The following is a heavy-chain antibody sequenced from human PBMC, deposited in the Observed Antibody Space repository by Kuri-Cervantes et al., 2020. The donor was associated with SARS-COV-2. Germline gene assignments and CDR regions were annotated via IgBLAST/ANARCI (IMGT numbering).Heavy chain of an antibody. Sequence: GESLKISCAASGFTFSSHSMNWVRQAPGKGLEWISYISSRSRTIYYADSVKGRFTISRDNAKNSLYLQMNSLRDEDTAVYYCASLPGIGAPVAGGNDYWGQGTLVTVSS. CDR2: ISSRSRTI. J-gene: IGHJ4*02. D-gene: IGHD6-19*01. CDR1: GFTFSSHS. V-gene: IGHV3-48*02. CDR3: ASLPGIGAPVAGGNDY.